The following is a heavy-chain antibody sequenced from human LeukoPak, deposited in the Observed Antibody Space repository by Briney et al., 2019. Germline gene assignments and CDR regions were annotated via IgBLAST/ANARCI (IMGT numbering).Heavy chain of an antibody. Sequence: GGSLRLSCAASGFTFNTFWMSWVRQAPGKGLEWGANIKHDGSEKYYVDSVKGRFTISRDNAKNSLYLQMSSLRADDTAVYYCARVEASGYDYGAFDYWGQGTLVTVSS. CDR2: IKHDGSEK. D-gene: IGHD5-12*01. J-gene: IGHJ4*02. CDR1: GFTFNTFW. CDR3: ARVEASGYDYGAFDY. V-gene: IGHV3-7*01.